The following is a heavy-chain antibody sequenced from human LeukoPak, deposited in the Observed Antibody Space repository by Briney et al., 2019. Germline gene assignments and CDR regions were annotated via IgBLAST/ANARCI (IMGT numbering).Heavy chain of an antibody. CDR1: DGSFSGYY. D-gene: IGHD2-15*01. CDR3: ARTTEGYCRGRSCYSYYYYMDV. CDR2: INHSGST. J-gene: IGHJ6*03. Sequence: SETLSLTCAVYDGSFSGYYWSWIRQPPGKGLEWIGEINHSGSTNYNPSLKSRVTISLDTSKSQFSLKLSSVTAADTAVYYCARTTEGYCRGRSCYSYYYYMDVWGKGTTVTVSS. V-gene: IGHV4-34*01.